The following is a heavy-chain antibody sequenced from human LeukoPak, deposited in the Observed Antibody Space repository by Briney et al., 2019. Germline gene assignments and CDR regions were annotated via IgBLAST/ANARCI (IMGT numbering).Heavy chain of an antibody. CDR3: ARGTLYCGGDCYPEDAFDI. J-gene: IGHJ3*02. CDR2: ISAYNGNT. CDR1: GYTFTSYG. Sequence: ASVKVSCKASGYTFTSYGISWVRQAPGQGLEWMGWISAYNGNTNYAQKLQGRVTMTTDTSTSTAYMELRSLRSDDTAVYYCARGTLYCGGDCYPEDAFDIWGQGTMVTVSS. V-gene: IGHV1-18*01. D-gene: IGHD2-21*02.